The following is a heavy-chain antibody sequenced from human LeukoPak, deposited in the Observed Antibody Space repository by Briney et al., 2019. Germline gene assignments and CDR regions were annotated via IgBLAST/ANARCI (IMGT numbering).Heavy chain of an antibody. CDR3: AKGRGYSGYDFFDY. CDR2: ISASGGST. D-gene: IGHD5-12*01. V-gene: IGHV3-23*01. J-gene: IGHJ4*02. Sequence: PGGSLRLSCAASGFTFSSYAMSWVRQAPGKGLEWVSAISASGGSTFYADSVKGRFTISRDNSKNTLYLQMNSLRAEGTALYYCAKGRGYSGYDFFDYWGQGTLVTVSS. CDR1: GFTFSSYA.